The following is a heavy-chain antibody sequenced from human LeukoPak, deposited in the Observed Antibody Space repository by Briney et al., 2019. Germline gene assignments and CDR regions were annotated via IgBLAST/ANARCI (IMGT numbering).Heavy chain of an antibody. V-gene: IGHV1-69*05. CDR2: IIPIFGTA. CDR3: ARDTRADCSGGSCYPLYYYYYMDV. D-gene: IGHD2-15*01. J-gene: IGHJ6*03. Sequence: SVKVSCKASGGTFSSYAISWVRQAPGQGPEWMGRIIPIFGTANYAQKFQGRVTITTDESTSTAYMELSSLRSEDTAVYYCARDTRADCSGGSCYPLYYYYYMDVWGKGTTVTVSS. CDR1: GGTFSSYA.